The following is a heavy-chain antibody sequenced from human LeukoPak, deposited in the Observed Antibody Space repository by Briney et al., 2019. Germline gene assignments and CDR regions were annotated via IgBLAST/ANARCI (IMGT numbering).Heavy chain of an antibody. CDR3: ARHYGP. CDR1: GGSISSYY. Sequence: PSETLSLTCTVSGGSISSYYWSWIRQPPGKGLEWIGYIYYSGSTYYNPSLKSRVTISVDTSKNQFSLKLTSVTAADTAVYYCARHYGPWGQGTLVTVSS. D-gene: IGHD4-17*01. V-gene: IGHV4-59*08. J-gene: IGHJ5*02. CDR2: IYYSGST.